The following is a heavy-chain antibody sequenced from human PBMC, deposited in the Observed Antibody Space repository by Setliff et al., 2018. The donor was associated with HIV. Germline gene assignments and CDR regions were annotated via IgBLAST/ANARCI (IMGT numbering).Heavy chain of an antibody. D-gene: IGHD3-22*01. V-gene: IGHV4-39*01. CDR2: IYYSGST. CDR1: GGSISSSSYY. J-gene: IGHJ4*02. Sequence: SETLSLTCTVSGGSISSSSYYWGWIRQPPGKGLEWIGSIYYSGSTYYNPSLKSRVTISVDTSKNQFSLKLSSVTAAATAVYYCARGLSFYDPGGFDYWGQGTLVTVSS. CDR3: ARGLSFYDPGGFDY.